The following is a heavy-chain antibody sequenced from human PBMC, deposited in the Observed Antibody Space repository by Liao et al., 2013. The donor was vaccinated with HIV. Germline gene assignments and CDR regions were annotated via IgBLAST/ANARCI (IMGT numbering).Heavy chain of an antibody. Sequence: QVQPQQWGAGLLKPSDTLSLTCAVSGYSIRRSNWWGWIRQPPGQGLEWIGEINHSGSTNYNPSLKSRITMSVDTSKSQFSLNLTSVTAADTAVYHCARGVLGKKIFSSGFNYWGQGTPVTVSS. D-gene: IGHD3-22*01. CDR3: ARGVLGKKIFSSGFNY. CDR2: INHSGST. J-gene: IGHJ4*02. CDR1: GYSIRRSNW. V-gene: IGHV4-28*06.